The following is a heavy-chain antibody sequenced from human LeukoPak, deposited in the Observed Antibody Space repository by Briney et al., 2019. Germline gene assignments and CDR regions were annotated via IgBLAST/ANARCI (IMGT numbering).Heavy chain of an antibody. V-gene: IGHV1-8*01. CDR3: ARGTAGTETNWFDP. CDR2: MNPNSGNT. CDR1: GYTFTSYD. J-gene: IGHJ5*02. Sequence: ASVKVSCKASGYTFTSYDINWVRQATGQGLEWMGWMNPNSGNTGYAQKFQGRVTMTRNTSISTAYMELSSLRSEDTAVYYCARGTAGTETNWFDPWGQGTLVTVSS. D-gene: IGHD1-7*01.